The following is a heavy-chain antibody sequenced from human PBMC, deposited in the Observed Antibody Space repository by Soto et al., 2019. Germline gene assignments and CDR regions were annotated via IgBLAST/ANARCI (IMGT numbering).Heavy chain of an antibody. CDR1: GGSITSFF. CDR2: ISSSGST. V-gene: IGHV4-59*01. CDR3: ARLAPRDGDPKTVRAFDI. D-gene: IGHD1-1*01. Sequence: QVQLQESGPGLVKPSETLSLTCTVSGGSITSFFWSWIRQPPGKGLEWIAYISSSGSTKYNPSLKSPVTISLDTPKSQFSLRSISVTAADTAVYYCARLAPRDGDPKTVRAFDIWGQGTMVTVSS. J-gene: IGHJ3*02.